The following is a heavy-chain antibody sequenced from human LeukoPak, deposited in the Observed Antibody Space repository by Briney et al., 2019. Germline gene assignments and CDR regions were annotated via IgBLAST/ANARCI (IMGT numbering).Heavy chain of an antibody. CDR2: INHSGSA. CDR3: ARDYDY. J-gene: IGHJ4*02. CDR1: GGSFSGYY. V-gene: IGHV4-34*01. Sequence: SETLSLTCAVYGGSFSGYYWSWIRQPPGKGLEWIGEINHSGSANYNPSLKSRVTISVDTSKNQFSLKLSSVTAADTAVYYCARDYDYWGQGTLVTVSS.